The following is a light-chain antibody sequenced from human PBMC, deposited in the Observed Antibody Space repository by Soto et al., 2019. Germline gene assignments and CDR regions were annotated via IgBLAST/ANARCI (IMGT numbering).Light chain of an antibody. J-gene: IGKJ5*01. CDR3: QQYNSYLIT. CDR1: QSISSW. CDR2: DAS. Sequence: EIQMTQSPSALSASVGDRVTITCRASQSISSWLAWYQQKPGKAPKLLIYDASSLESGVPSRLSGGGSGTEFTLTISSLQPDDFATYYCQQYNSYLITFGQGTRLEIK. V-gene: IGKV1-5*01.